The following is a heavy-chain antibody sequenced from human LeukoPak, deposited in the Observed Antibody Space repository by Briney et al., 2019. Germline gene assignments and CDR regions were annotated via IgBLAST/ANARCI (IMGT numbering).Heavy chain of an antibody. CDR3: ARSDYDFWSGGAFDI. J-gene: IGHJ3*02. CDR2: IIPILGIA. D-gene: IGHD3-3*01. Sequence: SVKVSCKASGGTFSSYTISWVRQAPGQGLEWMGWIIPILGIANYAQKFQGRVTITADKSTSTAYMELSSLRSEDTAVYYCARSDYDFWSGGAFDIWGQGTMVTVSS. CDR1: GGTFSSYT. V-gene: IGHV1-69*02.